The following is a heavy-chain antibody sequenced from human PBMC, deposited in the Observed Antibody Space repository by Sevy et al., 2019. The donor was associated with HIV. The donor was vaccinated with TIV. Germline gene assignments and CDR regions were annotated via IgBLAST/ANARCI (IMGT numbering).Heavy chain of an antibody. CDR1: GFTFSTYD. V-gene: IGHV3-30*18. D-gene: IGHD3-16*01. CDR2: ISHDGSYR. Sequence: GGSLRLSCAASGFTFSTYDMHWVRQAPGKGLEWGAIISHDGSYRYYADSVRGRFSISRDNSNNIMYLQMNGLSIEDTAMYYCAKNRPPGGSYFSRHGMDVWGRGTTVTVSS. J-gene: IGHJ6*02. CDR3: AKNRPPGGSYFSRHGMDV.